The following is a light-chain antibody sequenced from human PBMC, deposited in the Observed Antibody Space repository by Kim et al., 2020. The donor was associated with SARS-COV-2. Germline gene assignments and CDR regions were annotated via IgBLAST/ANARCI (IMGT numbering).Light chain of an antibody. CDR2: AAS. CDR1: QSVSRNY. Sequence: LCPGERATLSCRASQSVSRNYLAWYQQRPGQTPRLLMYAASSRATGFPDRFSGSGSGTDFTLTISRLEPEDFAVYYCQQYGNSVTFGGGTKVDIK. V-gene: IGKV3-20*01. CDR3: QQYGNSVT. J-gene: IGKJ4*01.